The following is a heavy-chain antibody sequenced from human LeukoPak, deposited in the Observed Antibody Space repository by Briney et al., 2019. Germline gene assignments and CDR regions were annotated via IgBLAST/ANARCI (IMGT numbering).Heavy chain of an antibody. CDR3: ARDVGEPLHAFDI. V-gene: IGHV4-30-2*01. CDR1: GGSISSGGYY. CDR2: IYHSGST. Sequence: SETLSLTCTVSGGSISSGGYYWSWIRQPPGKGLEWIGYIYHSGSTYYNPSLESRVTISVDRSKNQFSLKLSSVTAADTAVYYCARDVGEPLHAFDIWGQGTMVTVSS. J-gene: IGHJ3*02.